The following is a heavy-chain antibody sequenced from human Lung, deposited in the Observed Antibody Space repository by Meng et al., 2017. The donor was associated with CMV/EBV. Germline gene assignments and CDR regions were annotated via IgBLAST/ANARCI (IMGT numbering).Heavy chain of an antibody. Sequence: GESLKISCAASGFTFNSYAMHWVRQAPGKGLEWVALISYDGSNKYYTDSVRGRFTISRDNSKNTLYLRMNSLRPEDTAVDYCAGSPSDIHLWFVVWGQGTLVTVSS. J-gene: IGHJ4*02. D-gene: IGHD5-18*01. CDR3: AGSPSDIHLWFVV. CDR2: ISYDGSNK. V-gene: IGHV3-30*04. CDR1: GFTFNSYA.